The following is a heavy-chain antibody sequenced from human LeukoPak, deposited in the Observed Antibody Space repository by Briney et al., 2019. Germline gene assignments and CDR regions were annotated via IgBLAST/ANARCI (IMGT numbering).Heavy chain of an antibody. V-gene: IGHV3-33*01. CDR2: IWYDGSNK. D-gene: IGHD5-24*01. J-gene: IGHJ5*02. CDR3: ARDPGRWLQLGYGWFDP. CDR1: GFILSSYG. Sequence: GGSLRLSCAASGFILSSYGMHWVRQAPGKGLEWVAVIWYDGSNKYYADSVKGRFTISRDNSKNTLYLQMNSLRAEDTAVCYCARDPGRWLQLGYGWFDPWGQGTLVTVSS.